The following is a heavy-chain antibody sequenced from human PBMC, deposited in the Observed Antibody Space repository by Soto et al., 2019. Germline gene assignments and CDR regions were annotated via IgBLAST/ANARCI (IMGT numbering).Heavy chain of an antibody. D-gene: IGHD2-8*01. Sequence: GGSLRLSCAASGFTFNNYAMNWVRQAPGRGLEWVSIISPNGDSTYYADSVKGRFTISRDNSQNTVFLQMNSLRAEDTAIYFCAKVRLTDYLRYAPHLWGQGTLVTVSS. CDR3: AKVRLTDYLRYAPHL. CDR2: ISPNGDST. CDR1: GFTFNNYA. J-gene: IGHJ3*01. V-gene: IGHV3-23*01.